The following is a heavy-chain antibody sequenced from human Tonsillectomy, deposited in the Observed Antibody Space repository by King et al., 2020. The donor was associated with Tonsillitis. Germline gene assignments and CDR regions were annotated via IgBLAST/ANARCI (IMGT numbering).Heavy chain of an antibody. D-gene: IGHD5-12*01. V-gene: IGHV3-48*04. CDR3: ARVVGRYSGYDYPY. CDR2: ISSSSSTI. J-gene: IGHJ4*02. CDR1: GFIFSSYS. Sequence: VQLVESRGGLVQPGGSLRLSCAASGFIFSSYSMNWVRQAPGKGLEWVSYISSSSSTIYYADSVRGRFTISRDDAKNSLYLQMNSLRAEDTAVYYCARVVGRYSGYDYPYWGQGTLVTVSS.